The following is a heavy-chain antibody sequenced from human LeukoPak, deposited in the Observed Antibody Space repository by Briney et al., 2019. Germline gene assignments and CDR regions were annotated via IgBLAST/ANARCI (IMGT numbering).Heavy chain of an antibody. CDR3: ARRYYYANSGYFGDHFDY. CDR1: GGSISSSSYY. Sequence: SETLSLTCTVSGGSISSSSYYWGWIRQPPGKGLEWIGSIYYSGSTYYNPSLKSRVTIYVDTSKNQFSLKLSSVTAADTAVYYCARRYYYANSGYFGDHFDYWGQGTLVTVSS. J-gene: IGHJ4*02. D-gene: IGHD3-22*01. CDR2: IYYSGST. V-gene: IGHV4-39*01.